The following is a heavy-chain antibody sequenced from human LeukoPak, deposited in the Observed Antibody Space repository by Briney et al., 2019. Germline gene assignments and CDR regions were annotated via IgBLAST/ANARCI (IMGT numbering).Heavy chain of an antibody. J-gene: IGHJ4*02. CDR1: GFTFSDYY. CDR3: ARLHYYDSSGYLIYLDY. CDR2: ISSSGSII. D-gene: IGHD3-22*01. V-gene: IGHV3-11*04. Sequence: GGSLRLSCAASGFTFSDYYMSWIRQAPGKGLEWVSYISSSGSIIYYADSVKGRFTISRDNAKNSLYLQMNSLRPEDTAVYYCARLHYYDSSGYLIYLDYWGQGTLVTVSS.